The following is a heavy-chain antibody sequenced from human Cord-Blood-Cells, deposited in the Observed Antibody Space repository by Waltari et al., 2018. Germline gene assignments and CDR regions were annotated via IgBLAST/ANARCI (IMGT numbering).Heavy chain of an antibody. CDR1: GGSFSGYY. CDR3: ARVHYGGNSWDYFDY. V-gene: IGHV4-34*01. D-gene: IGHD4-17*01. CDR2: INHSGST. J-gene: IGHJ4*02. Sequence: QVQLQQWGAGLLKPSETLSLTCAVYGGSFSGYYWRWIRQPPGKGLEWIGEINHSGSTNDNPSLKSRVTISVDTSKNQFSLKLSSVTAADTAVYYCARVHYGGNSWDYFDYWGQGTLVTVSS.